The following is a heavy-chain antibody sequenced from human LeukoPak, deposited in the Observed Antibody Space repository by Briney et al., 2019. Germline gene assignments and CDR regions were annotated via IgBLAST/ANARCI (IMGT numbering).Heavy chain of an antibody. CDR2: ISGSGGST. CDR1: GFTFSSYP. CDR3: ARDRGSGSYYMNY. J-gene: IGHJ4*02. D-gene: IGHD3-10*01. Sequence: GGSLRLSCAASGFTFSSYPMSWVRQAPSKGLQWVSTISGSGGSTYYADSVKGRFTISRDNAKNSLYLQMNSLRAEDTAVYYCARDRGSGSYYMNYWGQGTLVTVSS. V-gene: IGHV3-23*01.